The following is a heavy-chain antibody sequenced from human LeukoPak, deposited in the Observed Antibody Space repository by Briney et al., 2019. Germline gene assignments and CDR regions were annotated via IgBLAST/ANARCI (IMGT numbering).Heavy chain of an antibody. Sequence: GGSLRLSCGASGFTFSSYSMNWVRQAREKGLEWVSYISSSSSIMYYADSVKGRFTISRDNAKKSLYLQMNSLRDEDTAVYYCARDRFDYWGQGTLVTVSS. CDR3: ARDRFDY. CDR2: ISSSSSIM. V-gene: IGHV3-48*02. J-gene: IGHJ4*02. CDR1: GFTFSSYS.